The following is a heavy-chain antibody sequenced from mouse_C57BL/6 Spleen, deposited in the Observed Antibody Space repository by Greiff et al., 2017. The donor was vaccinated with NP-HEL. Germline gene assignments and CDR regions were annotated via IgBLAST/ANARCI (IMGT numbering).Heavy chain of an antibody. CDR2: FYPGSGSI. Sequence: QVQLQQSGAELVKPGASVKLSCKASGYTFTEYTIHWVKQRSGQGLEWIGWFYPGSGSIKYNEKFKDKATLTADKSSSTVYMELSRLTSEDSAVYFCARHVYGSSYVSGTGAMDYWGQGTSVTVSS. CDR1: GYTFTEYT. J-gene: IGHJ4*01. D-gene: IGHD1-1*01. V-gene: IGHV1-62-2*01. CDR3: ARHVYGSSYVSGTGAMDY.